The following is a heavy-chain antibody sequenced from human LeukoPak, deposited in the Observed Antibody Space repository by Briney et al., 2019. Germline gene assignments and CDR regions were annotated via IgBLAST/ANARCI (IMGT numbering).Heavy chain of an antibody. CDR2: VFTGGGT. CDR3: AKDRTYYSDY. CDR1: GASISIGSYH. D-gene: IGHD1-1*01. J-gene: IGHJ4*02. Sequence: PSQTLSLTCTVSGASISIGSYHWSWIRQPAGKGLEWIGRVFTGGGTYFNPSLKSRVTLSIDTSKNQFSLRLTSVTAADTAVYYCAKDRTYYSDYWGQGTLVTVSS. V-gene: IGHV4-61*02.